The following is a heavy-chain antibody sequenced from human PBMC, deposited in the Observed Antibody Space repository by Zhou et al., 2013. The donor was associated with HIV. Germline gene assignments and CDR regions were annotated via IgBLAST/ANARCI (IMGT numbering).Heavy chain of an antibody. CDR1: GGTFSSSA. J-gene: IGHJ6*03. CDR3: AADKGGIAVADHYMDV. V-gene: IGHV1-69*04. D-gene: IGHD6-19*01. Sequence: QVQLVQSGAEVKKPGSSVKVSCKASGGTFSSSAISWVRQAPGRGLEWMGRIIPVLGGATYAQKFQDRVTFTADKSTTIVYMELSGLTSEDTAIYYCAADKGGIAVADHYMDVWGKGTTVTVSS. CDR2: IIPVLGGA.